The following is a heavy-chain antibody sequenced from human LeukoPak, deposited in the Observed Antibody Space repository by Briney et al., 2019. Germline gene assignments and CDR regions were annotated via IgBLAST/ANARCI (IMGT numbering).Heavy chain of an antibody. CDR3: ARAPGWFYYYGMDV. Sequence: SETLSLTCTVSGGSISSYYWSWIRQPPGKGLEWIGYIYYSGSTNYNPSLKSRVTISVDTSKNQFSLKLSPVTAADTAVYYCARAPGWFYYYGMDVWGQGTTVTVSS. CDR1: GGSISSYY. D-gene: IGHD2-15*01. J-gene: IGHJ6*02. CDR2: IYYSGST. V-gene: IGHV4-59*01.